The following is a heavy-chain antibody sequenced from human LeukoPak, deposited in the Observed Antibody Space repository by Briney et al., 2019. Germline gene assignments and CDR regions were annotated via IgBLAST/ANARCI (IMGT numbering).Heavy chain of an antibody. V-gene: IGHV3-33*06. J-gene: IGHJ6*03. CDR2: IWYDGSNK. CDR1: GFTFSSYG. D-gene: IGHD5-18*01. Sequence: PGRSLRLSCAASGFTFSSYGMHWVRQAPGKGLEWVAVIWYDGSNKYYADSVKGRFTISRDSSKNTLYLQMNSLRAEDTAVYYCAKDRLGDTASDYYYMDVWGKGTTVTVSS. CDR3: AKDRLGDTASDYYYMDV.